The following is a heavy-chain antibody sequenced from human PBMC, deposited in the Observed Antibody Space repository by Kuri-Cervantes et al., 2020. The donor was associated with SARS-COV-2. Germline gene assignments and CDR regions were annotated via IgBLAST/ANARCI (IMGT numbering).Heavy chain of an antibody. V-gene: IGHV4-34*01. J-gene: IGHJ2*01. CDR2: INHSGST. CDR3: ARDPYYGGNPNWYFDL. CDR1: GGSFSGYY. Sequence: GSLRLSCAVYGGSFSGYYWSWIRQPPGKGLEWIGEINHSGSTNYNPSLKSRVTISVDTSKNQFSLKLSSVTAADTAVYYCARDPYYGGNPNWYFDLWGRASLVTVSS. D-gene: IGHD4-23*01.